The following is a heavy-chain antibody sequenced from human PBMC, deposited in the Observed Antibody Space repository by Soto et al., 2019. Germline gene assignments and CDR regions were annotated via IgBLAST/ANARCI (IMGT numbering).Heavy chain of an antibody. J-gene: IGHJ5*02. CDR1: GGSISGYY. Sequence: SETLCVTCTVAGGSISGYYWNWIRKTPGKGLEWIGYIYYSGSTNYNPSLKSRVTISVDTSKNQFSLKLSSVTAADTAVYYCARDPGSGSYYGWFDPWGQGTLVTVSS. CDR2: IYYSGST. D-gene: IGHD3-10*01. V-gene: IGHV4-59*01. CDR3: ARDPGSGSYYGWFDP.